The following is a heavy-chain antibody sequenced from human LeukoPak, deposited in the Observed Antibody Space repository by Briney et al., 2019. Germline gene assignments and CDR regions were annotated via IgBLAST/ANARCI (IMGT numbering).Heavy chain of an antibody. J-gene: IGHJ6*03. D-gene: IGHD3-10*01. CDR1: GGSISNYY. Sequence: SETLSLTCTVSGGSISNYYWSWIRQPPGKGLEWIGYIYYSGSTNYNPSFKSRVTISVDTSKNQFSLKLSSVTAADTAVYYCARVWFGDGLVPYYYYYMDVWGKGTTVTVSS. CDR3: ARVWFGDGLVPYYYYYMDV. V-gene: IGHV4-59*01. CDR2: IYYSGST.